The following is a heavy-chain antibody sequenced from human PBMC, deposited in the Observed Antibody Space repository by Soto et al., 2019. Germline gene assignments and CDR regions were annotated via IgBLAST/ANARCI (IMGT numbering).Heavy chain of an antibody. D-gene: IGHD3-16*01. CDR3: ARTLGLEDLGALYYYYGMDV. CDR1: GGTFSSYA. V-gene: IGHV1-69*01. CDR2: IIPIFGTA. Sequence: QVQLVQSGAEVKKPGSSVKVSCKASGGTFSSYAISWVRQAPGQGLEWMGGIIPIFGTANYAQKFQGRVTITADESTSTAYMELSSLRSEDTAVYYCARTLGLEDLGALYYYYGMDVWGQGTTVTVSS. J-gene: IGHJ6*02.